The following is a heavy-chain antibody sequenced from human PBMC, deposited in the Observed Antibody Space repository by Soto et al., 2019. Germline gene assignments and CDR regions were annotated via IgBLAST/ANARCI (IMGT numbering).Heavy chain of an antibody. CDR2: FDPEDGET. J-gene: IGHJ4*02. D-gene: IGHD1-20*01. V-gene: IGHV1-24*01. CDR1: VYTLTELS. CDR3: ATPLDNLHFDY. Sequence: XSVKISTKVSVYTLTELSLTGVRQAPGKGLEWMGGFDPEDGETIYAQKFQGRVTMTEDTSTDTAYMELSSLRSEDTAVYYCATPLDNLHFDYWGPRTMVTAPQ.